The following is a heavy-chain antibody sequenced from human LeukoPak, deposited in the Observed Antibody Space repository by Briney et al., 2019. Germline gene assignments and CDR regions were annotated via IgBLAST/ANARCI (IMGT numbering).Heavy chain of an antibody. CDR2: MNPNSGNT. CDR1: GYTFTSYD. V-gene: IGHV1-8*01. D-gene: IGHD1-1*01. Sequence: ASVKVSCKASGYTFTSYDINRVRQATGQGLEWMGWMNPNSGNTGYAQKFQGRVTMTRNTSITTAYMELSSLRSEDTAMYYCARGPTGTHHYYMDVWGKGTTVTVSS. CDR3: ARGPTGTHHYYMDV. J-gene: IGHJ6*03.